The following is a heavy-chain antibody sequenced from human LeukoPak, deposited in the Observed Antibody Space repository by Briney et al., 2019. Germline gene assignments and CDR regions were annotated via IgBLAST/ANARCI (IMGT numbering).Heavy chain of an antibody. D-gene: IGHD5-24*01. CDR3: ARHGEGYNYDFDY. Sequence: GESLKISCKGSGYSFTSYWISWVRQMPGKGLEWMGRIDPSDSYTNYSPSFQGHVTISADKSISTAYLQWSSLKASDTAMYYCARHGEGYNYDFDYWGQGTLVTVSS. CDR1: GYSFTSYW. CDR2: IDPSDSYT. J-gene: IGHJ4*02. V-gene: IGHV5-10-1*01.